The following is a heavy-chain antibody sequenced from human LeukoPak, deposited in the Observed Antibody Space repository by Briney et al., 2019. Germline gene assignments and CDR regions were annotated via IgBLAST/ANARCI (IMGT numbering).Heavy chain of an antibody. D-gene: IGHD5-24*01. CDR3: ARAGDGYNPVDY. CDR1: GGSISSGSYY. CDR2: IYTSGST. Sequence: PSETLSLTCTVSGGSISSGSYYWSWIRQPAGKGLEWIGRIYTSGSTNYNPSLKSRVAISVDTSKNQFSLKLSSVTAADTAVYYCARAGDGYNPVDYWGQGTLVTVSS. J-gene: IGHJ4*02. V-gene: IGHV4-61*02.